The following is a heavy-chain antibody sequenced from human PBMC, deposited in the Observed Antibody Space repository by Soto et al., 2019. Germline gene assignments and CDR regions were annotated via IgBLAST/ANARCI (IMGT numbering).Heavy chain of an antibody. D-gene: IGHD1-7*01. J-gene: IGHJ5*02. CDR3: ARDRGTTLGFNWFDP. V-gene: IGHV3-33*01. CDR1: GFTFSSYG. Sequence: GGSLRLSCAASGFTFSSYGMHWVRQAPGKGLEWVAVIWYDGSNKYYADSVKGRFTISRDNSKNTLYLQMNSLRAEDTAVYYCARDRGTTLGFNWFDPWGQGTLVTVSS. CDR2: IWYDGSNK.